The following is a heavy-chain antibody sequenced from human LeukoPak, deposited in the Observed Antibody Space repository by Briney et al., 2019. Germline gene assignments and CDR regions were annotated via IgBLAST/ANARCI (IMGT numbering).Heavy chain of an antibody. J-gene: IGHJ4*02. D-gene: IGHD6-13*01. Sequence: GGSLRLSCAASGFXFSSYSMNWVRQAPGKGREWVSYISSSSSTIYYADSVKGRFTISRDNAKNSLYLQMNSLRDEDTAVYYCARAIAAAGATGEFDYWGQGTLVTVSS. CDR3: ARAIAAAGATGEFDY. CDR1: GFXFSSYS. CDR2: ISSSSSTI. V-gene: IGHV3-48*02.